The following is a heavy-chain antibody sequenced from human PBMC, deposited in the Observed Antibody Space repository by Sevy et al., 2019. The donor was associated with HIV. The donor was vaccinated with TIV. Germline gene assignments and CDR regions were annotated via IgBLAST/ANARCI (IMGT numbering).Heavy chain of an antibody. Sequence: GGSLRLSCTASGFTFSSYAMSWVRQAPGKGLEWVSTISGSGGNRYYADSLKGRFTISRDNSRNTVLLQMTNLRAEDTDVYYCAKNRVGSYPDYWGQGTLVTVSS. J-gene: IGHJ4*02. D-gene: IGHD1-26*01. CDR1: GFTFSSYA. CDR2: ISGSGGNR. V-gene: IGHV3-23*01. CDR3: AKNRVGSYPDY.